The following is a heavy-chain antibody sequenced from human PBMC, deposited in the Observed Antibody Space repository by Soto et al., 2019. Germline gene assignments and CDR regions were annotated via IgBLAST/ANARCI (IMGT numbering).Heavy chain of an antibody. J-gene: IGHJ6*02. V-gene: IGHV1-46*01. CDR2: INPSGGST. CDR3: AREVRFRNYYYGMDV. Sequence: VASVKVSCKASGYTFTSYYMHWVRQAPGQGLEWMGIINPSGGSTKYSQRFQGRVTITRDTSASTAYVELSSLRSEDTAVYYCAREVRFRNYYYGMDVWGQGTTVTVSS. D-gene: IGHD3-3*01. CDR1: GYTFTSYY.